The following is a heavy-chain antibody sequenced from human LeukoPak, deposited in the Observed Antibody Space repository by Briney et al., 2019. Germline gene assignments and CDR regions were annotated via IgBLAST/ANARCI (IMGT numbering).Heavy chain of an antibody. J-gene: IGHJ4*02. D-gene: IGHD5-12*01. CDR1: GFTISNNY. V-gene: IGHV3-53*01. CDR3: ARGLLSGYDYAPFDY. CDR2: IDSGGNT. Sequence: GGALRLSCAASGFTISNNYMTWVRQAPGKGLEWVSVIDSGGNTYYADSVKGRFTISRDNSKNTLYLQMNTLRAEDTAVYYCARGLLSGYDYAPFDYWGQGALVTVSS.